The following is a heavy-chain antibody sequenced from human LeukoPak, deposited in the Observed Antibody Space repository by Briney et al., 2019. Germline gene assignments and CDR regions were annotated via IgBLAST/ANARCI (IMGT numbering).Heavy chain of an antibody. CDR3: ATGPRPHINMNRGVTTYSGYHFDD. CDR2: FDPKDGET. V-gene: IGHV1-24*01. Sequence: EASVKVSCKVSGYTLTELSMHWVRQAPGKGLEWMGSFDPKDGETIYAQKFQGRVTMTEDTSTDTAYMELSSLRSEDTAVYYCATGPRPHINMNRGVTTYSGYHFDDWGQETLVTVSS. J-gene: IGHJ4*02. D-gene: IGHD3-10*01. CDR1: GYTLTELS.